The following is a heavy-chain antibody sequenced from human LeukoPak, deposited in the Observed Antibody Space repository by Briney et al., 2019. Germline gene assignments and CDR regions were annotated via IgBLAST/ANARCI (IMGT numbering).Heavy chain of an antibody. D-gene: IGHD3-22*01. Sequence: SQTLSLTCTVSGASINSGSSYWGWIRQPAGKGLEWIGRIFTSGITDYNPSLKSRVTISIDASKNQFSLKLTSVTAADTAKYYCANYYYDSSGYRFDYWGQGTLVTVSS. CDR3: ANYYYDSSGYRFDY. V-gene: IGHV4-61*02. J-gene: IGHJ4*02. CDR1: GASINSGSSY. CDR2: IFTSGIT.